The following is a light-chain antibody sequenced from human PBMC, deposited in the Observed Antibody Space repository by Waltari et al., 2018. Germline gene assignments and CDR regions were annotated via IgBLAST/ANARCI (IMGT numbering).Light chain of an antibody. CDR2: LGS. CDR1: QGLLHTTGYNY. J-gene: IGKJ2*01. Sequence: DIVMTQSPLTLPVTPGEPASISCRSSQGLLHTTGYNYLGWYLQKPGQSPQLLIYLGSNRASGVPDRFSGSASGTDFTLIISRVEAEDVGVYYCMQVFRTPYTFGQGTKLEIK. CDR3: MQVFRTPYT. V-gene: IGKV2-28*01.